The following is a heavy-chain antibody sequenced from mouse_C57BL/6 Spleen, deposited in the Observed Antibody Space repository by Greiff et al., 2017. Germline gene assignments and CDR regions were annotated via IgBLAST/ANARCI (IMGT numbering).Heavy chain of an antibody. CDR2: IYPGSGNT. D-gene: IGHD1-1*01. V-gene: IGHV1-66*01. CDR3: ARGPYYYGSSPYYFDY. CDR1: GYSFTSYY. J-gene: IGHJ2*01. Sequence: QVQLKQSGPELVKPGASVKISCKASGYSFTSYYIHWVKQRPGQGLEWIGWIYPGSGNTKYNEKFKGKATLTADTSSSTAYMQLSSLTSEDSAVYYCARGPYYYGSSPYYFDYWGQGTTLTVSS.